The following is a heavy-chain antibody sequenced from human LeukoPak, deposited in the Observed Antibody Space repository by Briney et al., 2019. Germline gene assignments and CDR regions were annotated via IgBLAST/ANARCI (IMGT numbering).Heavy chain of an antibody. J-gene: IGHJ6*03. CDR1: GFTFSSYG. Sequence: PGGSLRLSCAASGFTFSSYGMHWVRQAPGKGLEWVAFIRYDGSNQYYADSVKGRFTISRDNSKNTLYLQMNSLRAEDTAVYYFAKDGPDYDILTGYYNVYYYYYYMDVWGKGTTVTISS. CDR2: IRYDGSNQ. D-gene: IGHD3-9*01. V-gene: IGHV3-30*02. CDR3: AKDGPDYDILTGYYNVYYYYYYMDV.